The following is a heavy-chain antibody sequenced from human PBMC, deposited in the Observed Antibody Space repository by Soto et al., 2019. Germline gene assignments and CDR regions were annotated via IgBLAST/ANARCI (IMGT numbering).Heavy chain of an antibody. CDR3: ARTGGGNYYGSGSYYKVPDY. CDR1: GGSVSSGSYY. J-gene: IGHJ4*02. D-gene: IGHD3-10*01. CDR2: IYYSGST. Sequence: QVQLQESGPGLVKPSETLSLTCTVSGGSVSSGSYYWSWIRQPPGKGLEWIGYIYYSGSTNYNPSPKSRVTISVDTSKNQFSLKLSSVTGAETAVYYCARTGGGNYYGSGSYYKVPDYWGQGTLVTVSS. V-gene: IGHV4-61*01.